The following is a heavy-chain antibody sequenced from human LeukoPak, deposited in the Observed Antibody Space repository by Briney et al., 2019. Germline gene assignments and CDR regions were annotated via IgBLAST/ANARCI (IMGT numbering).Heavy chain of an antibody. CDR1: GGSISSYY. D-gene: IGHD1-26*01. J-gene: IGHJ4*02. Sequence: SETLSLTCTVSGGSISSYYWSWIRQPPGKGLEWIGYIYYSGSTNYNPSLKSRVTISVDTSKSQFSLKLSSVTAADTAVYYCARWGYSGSYGFDYWGQGTLVTVSS. V-gene: IGHV4-59*01. CDR3: ARWGYSGSYGFDY. CDR2: IYYSGST.